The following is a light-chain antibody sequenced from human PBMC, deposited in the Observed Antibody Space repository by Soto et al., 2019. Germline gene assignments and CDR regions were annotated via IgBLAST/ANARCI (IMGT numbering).Light chain of an antibody. CDR2: EVT. CDR1: TSDIGRYNF. V-gene: IGLV2-14*01. J-gene: IGLJ3*02. CDR3: SSHTSSTYWV. Sequence: QSALTQPASVSGSPGQSITISCTGTTSDIGRYNFVSWYQQHPGKAPKLIIYEVTVRPSRLSNRFSGSKSGTTASLTISGLQPEDEADYYCSSHTSSTYWVFGGGTKLTVL.